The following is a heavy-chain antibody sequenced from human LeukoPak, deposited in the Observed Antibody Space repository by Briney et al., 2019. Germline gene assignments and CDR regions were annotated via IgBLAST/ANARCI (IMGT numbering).Heavy chain of an antibody. CDR2: ISYDGSNK. CDR1: GFTFSSYG. D-gene: IGHD6-13*01. V-gene: IGHV3-30*03. CDR3: ARAGQQLSLLLFFD. J-gene: IGHJ4*02. Sequence: PGRSLRLSCAASGFTFSSYGMHWVRQAPGKGLEWVAVISYDGSNKYYADSVKGRFTISRDNSKNTLYLQMNSLRAEDTAVYYCARAGQQLSLLLFFDWGQGTLVTVSS.